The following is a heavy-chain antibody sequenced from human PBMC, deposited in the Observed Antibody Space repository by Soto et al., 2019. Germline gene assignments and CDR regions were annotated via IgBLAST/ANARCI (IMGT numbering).Heavy chain of an antibody. CDR1: GFTFSSYI. CDR2: ISSTSTNI. V-gene: IGHV3-21*01. D-gene: IGHD2-2*01. Sequence: GGSLRLSCAASGFTFSSYIMHWVRQAPGKGLEWISTISSTSTNIYYADSVKGRFTISRDNPNNSLFLQMNSLRAEDMAVYYCARGIISSSLVTFDVWGQGTVVTVSS. CDR3: ARGIISSSLVTFDV. J-gene: IGHJ3*01.